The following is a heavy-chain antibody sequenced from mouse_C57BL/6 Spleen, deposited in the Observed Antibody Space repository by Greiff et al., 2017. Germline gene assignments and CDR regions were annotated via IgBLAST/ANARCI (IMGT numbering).Heavy chain of an antibody. Sequence: EVKLQESGGGLVKPGGSLKLSCAASGFTFSSYAMSWVRQTPEKRLEWVATISAGGSYTYYPDNVKGLFTIASDTANNNLYLQMSQLKSEDTAMYYCTRDGLRRGFDYWGQGTTLTVSS. J-gene: IGHJ2*01. CDR1: GFTFSSYA. CDR2: ISAGGSYT. V-gene: IGHV5-4*01. CDR3: TRDGLRRGFDY. D-gene: IGHD2-2*01.